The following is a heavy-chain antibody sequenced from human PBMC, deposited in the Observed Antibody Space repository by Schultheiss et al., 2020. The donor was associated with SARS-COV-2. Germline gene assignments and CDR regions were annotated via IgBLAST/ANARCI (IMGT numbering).Heavy chain of an antibody. D-gene: IGHD6-13*01. V-gene: IGHV1-2*02. CDR1: GYTFTGYY. Sequence: ASVKVSCKASGYTFTGYYMHWVRQAPGQGLEWMGWINPNSGGTNYAQKFQGRVTMTRDTSISTAYMELSRLRSDDTAVYYCASLIAAAGPEGWNWFDPWGQGTLVTVSS. CDR3: ASLIAAAGPEGWNWFDP. J-gene: IGHJ5*02. CDR2: INPNSGGT.